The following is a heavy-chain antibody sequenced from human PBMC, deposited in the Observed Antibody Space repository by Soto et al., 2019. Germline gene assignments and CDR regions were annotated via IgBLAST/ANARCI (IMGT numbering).Heavy chain of an antibody. CDR3: AKLIGYYYYYGMDV. Sequence: GSLRLSCAASGFTFSSYAMSWVRQAPGKGLEWVSAISGSGGSTYYADSVKGRFTISRDNSKNTLYLQMNSLRAEDTAVYYCAKLIGYYYYYGMDVWGQGTTVNVSS. V-gene: IGHV3-23*01. J-gene: IGHJ6*02. CDR2: ISGSGGST. CDR1: GFTFSSYA.